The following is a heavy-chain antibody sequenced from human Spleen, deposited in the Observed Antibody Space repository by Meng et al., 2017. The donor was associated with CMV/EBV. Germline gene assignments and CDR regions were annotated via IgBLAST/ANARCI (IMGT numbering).Heavy chain of an antibody. J-gene: IGHJ4*02. V-gene: IGHV3-30*02. CDR3: ARGPLRYCSSTSCYGVYFDY. D-gene: IGHD2-2*01. CDR1: GFTFSRYG. Sequence: GGSLRLSCAASGFTFSRYGMDWVRQGPGKGLEWVTFIENDGSNKYYADSVRGRFTISRDNSKNTLYLQMNSLRAEDTAVYYCARGPLRYCSSTSCYGVYFDYWGQGTLVTVSS. CDR2: IENDGSNK.